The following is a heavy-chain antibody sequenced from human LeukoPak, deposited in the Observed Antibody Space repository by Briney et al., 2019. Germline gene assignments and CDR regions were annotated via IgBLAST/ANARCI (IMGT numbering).Heavy chain of an antibody. CDR2: IYYSGST. J-gene: IGHJ3*02. V-gene: IGHV4-39*07. CDR3: ARDNRDGYNSRLHYAFDI. CDR1: GGSISSSSYY. D-gene: IGHD5-24*01. Sequence: SETLSLTSTVSGGSISSSSYYWGWLRQPPGRGLGWNGSIYYSGSTYYNPSLKSRVTISVDTSKNQFSLKLSSVTAADTAVYYCARDNRDGYNSRLHYAFDIWGQGTMVTVSS.